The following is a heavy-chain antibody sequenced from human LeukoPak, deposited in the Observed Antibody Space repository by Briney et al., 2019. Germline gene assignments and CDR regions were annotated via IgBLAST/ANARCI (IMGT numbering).Heavy chain of an antibody. V-gene: IGHV4-59*01. Sequence: PSETLSLTCTVSGGSMSTYYWSWIRQPPGKGLEWIGHIYYSGSSNYNPSLKSRVTISLDTSKNQFSLRLSSVTAADTAVCYCARGRSYTPVWGQGTLVTVSS. CDR2: IYYSGSS. J-gene: IGHJ4*02. D-gene: IGHD2-2*02. CDR1: GGSMSTYY. CDR3: ARGRSYTPV.